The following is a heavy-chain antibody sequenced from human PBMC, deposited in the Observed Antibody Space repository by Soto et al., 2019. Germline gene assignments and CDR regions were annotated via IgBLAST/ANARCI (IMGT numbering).Heavy chain of an antibody. CDR1: GFTFSSYA. Sequence: EVQLLESGGGLVQPGGSLRLSCAASGFTFSSYAMSWVRQAPGKGLEWVSAISGSGGSTYYADSVKGRFTISRDNSKNTLYRQMNRLRAEDKAVYYCAKSPVDEGRNPMRDFWSGYYTGILSWFDPWGQGTLVTVAS. D-gene: IGHD3-3*01. V-gene: IGHV3-23*01. J-gene: IGHJ5*02. CDR3: AKSPVDEGRNPMRDFWSGYYTGILSWFDP. CDR2: ISGSGGST.